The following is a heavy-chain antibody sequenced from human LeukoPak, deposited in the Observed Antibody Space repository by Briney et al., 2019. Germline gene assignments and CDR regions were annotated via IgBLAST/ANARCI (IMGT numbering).Heavy chain of an antibody. CDR2: ISSSSSYI. V-gene: IGHV3-21*01. J-gene: IGHJ6*02. D-gene: IGHD6-19*01. CDR1: GFTFSSYS. CDR3: ARDPSCSGWSIGHYYYYYGMDV. Sequence: GGSLRLSCAASGFTFSSYSMNWVRQAPGKGLEWVSSISSSSSYIYYADSVKGRFPISRDNVKNSLYLQMNSLRAEDTAVYYCARDPSCSGWSIGHYYYYYGMDVWGQGTTVTVSS.